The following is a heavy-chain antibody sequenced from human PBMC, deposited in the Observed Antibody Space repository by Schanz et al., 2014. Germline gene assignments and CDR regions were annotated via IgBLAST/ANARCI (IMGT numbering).Heavy chain of an antibody. V-gene: IGHV3-21*01. J-gene: IGHJ4*02. CDR2: ISSSGSYI. D-gene: IGHD2-15*01. Sequence: VQLVESGGGVVQPGGSLRLSCAASGFTISSYSMNWVRQAPGKGLEWVSSISSSGSYIHYADSVKGRFTISRDNAKNSLYLQMNTLRAEDTAVYYCARDRGYCSGGSCLTFDYWGQGTLVTVSS. CDR1: GFTISSYS. CDR3: ARDRGYCSGGSCLTFDY.